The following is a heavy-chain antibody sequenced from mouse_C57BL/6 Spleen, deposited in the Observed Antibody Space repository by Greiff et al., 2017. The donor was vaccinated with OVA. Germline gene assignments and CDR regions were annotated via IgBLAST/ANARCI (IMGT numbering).Heavy chain of an antibody. D-gene: IGHD1-1*01. J-gene: IGHJ4*01. CDR2: IYPGDGDT. CDR3: AREGDYYGSSLMDY. V-gene: IGHV1-82*01. CDR1: GYAFSSSW. Sequence: VQVVESGPELVKPGASVKISCKASGYAFSSSWMNWVKQRPGKGLEWIGRIYPGDGDTNYNGKFKGKATLTADKSSSTAYMQLSSLTSEDSAVYFCAREGDYYGSSLMDYWGQGTSVTVSS.